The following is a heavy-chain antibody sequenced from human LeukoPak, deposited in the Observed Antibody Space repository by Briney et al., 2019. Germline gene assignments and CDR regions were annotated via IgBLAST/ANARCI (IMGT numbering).Heavy chain of an antibody. CDR2: ISSSSSYI. D-gene: IGHD6-13*01. CDR3: ARITSGIASFDP. V-gene: IGHV3-21*01. CDR1: GFTFSSYS. J-gene: IGHJ5*02. Sequence: PGGSLRLSCAASGFTFSSYSMNWVRQAPGKGLEWVSSISSSSSYIYCADSVKGRFTISRDNAKNSLYLQMNSLRAEDTAVYYCARITSGIASFDPWGQGTLVTVSS.